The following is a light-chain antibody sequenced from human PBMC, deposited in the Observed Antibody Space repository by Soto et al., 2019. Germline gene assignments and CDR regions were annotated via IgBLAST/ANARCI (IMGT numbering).Light chain of an antibody. Sequence: MTQSPATLSVSPGERATLSCRASQSVSSNLAWYQQKPGRAPKLLIYKASSLETGVPSRFSGSGSGTEFTLIISSLQPDDFASYYCQQYGSSSPWTFGQGTKVEIK. CDR3: QQYGSSSPWT. CDR2: KAS. V-gene: IGKV1-5*03. CDR1: QSVSSN. J-gene: IGKJ1*01.